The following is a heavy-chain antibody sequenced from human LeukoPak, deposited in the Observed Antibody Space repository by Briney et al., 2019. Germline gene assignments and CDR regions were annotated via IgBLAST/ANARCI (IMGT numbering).Heavy chain of an antibody. Sequence: GESLRLSCASSGFTFSSYSMSWVRQAPGKGLEWVSSISSSSSYIYYADSVKGRFTISRDNAKNSRYLQMNSLRADDTAVYYCARDETERGSGWYTRWYYGRWGRGT. CDR3: ARDETERGSGWYTRWYYGR. D-gene: IGHD6-19*01. V-gene: IGHV3-21*01. CDR1: GFTFSSYS. CDR2: ISSSSSYI. J-gene: IGHJ2*01.